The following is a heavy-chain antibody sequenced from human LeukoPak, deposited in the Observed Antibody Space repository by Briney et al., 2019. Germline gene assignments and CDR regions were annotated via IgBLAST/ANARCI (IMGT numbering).Heavy chain of an antibody. CDR2: ITGGGDDI. J-gene: IGHJ4*02. D-gene: IGHD4-17*01. V-gene: IGHV3-11*01. Sequence: PGGSLRLSCAPPGFTFSDYYMSWIRQAPGKGLEWVAYITGGGDDIYYADSVKGRFTISRDLARNTLLLQMHSLRADDTAVHYCARTNPVYGDYDYWGQRTLVTVSS. CDR1: GFTFSDYY. CDR3: ARTNPVYGDYDY.